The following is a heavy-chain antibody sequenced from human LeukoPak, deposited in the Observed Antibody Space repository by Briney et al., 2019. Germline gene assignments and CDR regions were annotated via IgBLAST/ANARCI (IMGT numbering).Heavy chain of an antibody. D-gene: IGHD6-25*01. CDR2: INPNSGGT. CDR3: ARLAVYYYYGMDV. J-gene: IGHJ6*02. CDR1: GYTFTGYY. Sequence: ASVKVSCKASGYTFTGYYMHWVRQAPGQGLEWMGWINPNSGGTNYAQKFQGRVTMTRDTSISTAYMEVSRLKSDDTAVYYCARLAVYYYYGMDVWGQGSTVTVSS. V-gene: IGHV1-2*02.